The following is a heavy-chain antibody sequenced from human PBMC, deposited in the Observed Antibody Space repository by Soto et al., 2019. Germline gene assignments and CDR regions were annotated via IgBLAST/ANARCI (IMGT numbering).Heavy chain of an antibody. CDR1: GGSISSGDYY. CDR3: ARDVPYDSSGYSHTPYYYGMDV. J-gene: IGHJ6*02. Sequence: QVQLQESGPGLVKPSQTLSLTCTVSGGSISSGDYYWSWIRQPPGKGLEWIGYIYYSGSTYYNPSLKSRVTISVDTSKNQFSLKLSSVTAADPAVYYCARDVPYDSSGYSHTPYYYGMDVWGQGTTVTVSS. D-gene: IGHD3-22*01. V-gene: IGHV4-30-4*01. CDR2: IYYSGST.